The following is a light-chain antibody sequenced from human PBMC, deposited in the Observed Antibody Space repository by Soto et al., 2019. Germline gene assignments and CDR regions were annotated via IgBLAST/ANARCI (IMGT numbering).Light chain of an antibody. Sequence: EIVLTQSPATLSLSPGDRATLSCRASQSVNSFLTWYQQKPSQAPRLLIYDASTRATGIPARFSGSGSGTDFTLTISSLEPEDFAVYYCQQRNGWPLTFGGGTRVEMK. CDR3: QQRNGWPLT. V-gene: IGKV3-11*01. J-gene: IGKJ4*01. CDR1: QSVNSF. CDR2: DAS.